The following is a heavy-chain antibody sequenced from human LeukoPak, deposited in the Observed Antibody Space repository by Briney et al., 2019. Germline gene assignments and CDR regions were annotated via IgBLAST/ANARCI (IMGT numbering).Heavy chain of an antibody. CDR3: VRSPACSSGTCYPNWFDP. Sequence: GESLQISCKGSGYNFVNNWIGWVRQMPGKGLEWMAIIDPADSNTKYSPSFQGQVTISADQSINTAFLQWSSLKASDTAMYYCVRSPACSSGTCYPNWFDPWGQGTLVIVSS. CDR2: IDPADSNT. V-gene: IGHV5-51*01. J-gene: IGHJ5*02. CDR1: GYNFVNNW. D-gene: IGHD2-15*01.